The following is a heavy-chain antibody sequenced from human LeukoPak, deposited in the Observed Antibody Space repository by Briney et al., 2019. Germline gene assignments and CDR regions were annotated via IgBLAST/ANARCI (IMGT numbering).Heavy chain of an antibody. CDR2: IFYSGST. D-gene: IGHD2-15*01. Sequence: SETLSLTCTVSGGSISSYYWSWIRHPPGKGLEWIGYIFYSGSTNSNPSLKSQVTISVDTSKNQFSLKLSSVTAADTAVYYCASQPRYCSGGSCSDAFDIWGQGTMVTVSS. CDR3: ASQPRYCSGGSCSDAFDI. CDR1: GGSISSYY. V-gene: IGHV4-59*01. J-gene: IGHJ3*02.